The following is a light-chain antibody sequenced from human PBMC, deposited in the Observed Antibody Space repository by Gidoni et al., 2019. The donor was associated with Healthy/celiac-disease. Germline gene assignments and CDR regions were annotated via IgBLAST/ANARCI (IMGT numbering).Light chain of an antibody. Sequence: IQLTHSPSSLSAPVGDRVTITCRASQSISSYLHWYQQKPGKAPKLLIYAASSLQSGVPSRFSGSGSGTDFTLTISSLQPEGFATYYCQQSYSTPTFGQGTKVEIK. J-gene: IGKJ1*01. V-gene: IGKV1-39*01. CDR1: QSISSY. CDR3: QQSYSTPT. CDR2: AAS.